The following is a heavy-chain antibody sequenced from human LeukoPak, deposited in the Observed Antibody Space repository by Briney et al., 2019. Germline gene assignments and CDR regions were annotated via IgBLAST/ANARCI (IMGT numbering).Heavy chain of an antibody. CDR3: ARDISVAGSFLLFDY. V-gene: IGHV4-4*07. Sequence: SQTLSPTCTVSGGSISSYYWTWIRHPAGTGLEWFGRIYTSGSSNSNPSLKSRVTMSADTSKNQFSLKLSSVTAADTAVYYCARDISVAGSFLLFDYWGQGTLVTVSS. J-gene: IGHJ4*02. CDR1: GGSISSYY. D-gene: IGHD6-19*01. CDR2: IYTSGSS.